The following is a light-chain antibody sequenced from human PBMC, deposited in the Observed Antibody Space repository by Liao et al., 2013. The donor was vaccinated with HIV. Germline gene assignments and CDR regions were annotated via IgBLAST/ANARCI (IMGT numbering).Light chain of an antibody. CDR3: QLWGGTSAQVL. J-gene: IGLJ2*01. CDR2: YDS. V-gene: IGLV3-21*04. Sequence: SYVLTQPPSVSVAPGKTATVSCGGNNIGTKSVHWYQQKPGQAPVVVIYYDSDRPSGIPERFSGSNSATMATLTISRVEPGDEAVYYCQLWGGTSAQVLFGGGTQLTVL. CDR1: NIGTKS.